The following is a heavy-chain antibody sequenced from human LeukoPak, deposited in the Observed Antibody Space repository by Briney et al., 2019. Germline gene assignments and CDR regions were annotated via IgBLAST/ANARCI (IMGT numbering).Heavy chain of an antibody. J-gene: IGHJ4*02. D-gene: IGHD1-26*01. V-gene: IGHV3-23*01. CDR1: GFTFSSYA. Sequence: PGGSLRLSCAASGFTFSSYAMSWVRQAPGKGLEWVSTGGTGSGTYYADSVKGRFTVSRDNSKSTLYLQMNSLRVEDTAVYYCAAKVAGRRAFDYWGQGILVTVSS. CDR2: GGTGSGT. CDR3: AAKVAGRRAFDY.